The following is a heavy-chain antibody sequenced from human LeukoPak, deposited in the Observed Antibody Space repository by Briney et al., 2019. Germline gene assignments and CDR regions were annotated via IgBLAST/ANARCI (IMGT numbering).Heavy chain of an antibody. D-gene: IGHD3-22*01. Sequence: GASVKVSCKASGGTFSSYAISWVRQAPGQGLEWMGGIIPIFGTANYAQKFQGRVTITADESTSTAYMELSGLRSEDTAVYYCARSGSSGYPYYFDYWGQGTLVTVSS. J-gene: IGHJ4*02. CDR3: ARSGSSGYPYYFDY. V-gene: IGHV1-69*13. CDR2: IIPIFGTA. CDR1: GGTFSSYA.